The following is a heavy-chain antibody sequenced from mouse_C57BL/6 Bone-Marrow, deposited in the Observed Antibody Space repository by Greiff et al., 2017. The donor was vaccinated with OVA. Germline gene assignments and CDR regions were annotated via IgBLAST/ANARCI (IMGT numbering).Heavy chain of an antibody. Sequence: QVQLKQSGAELARPGASVKLSCKASGYTFTSYGISWVKQRTGQGLEWIGEIYPSSGNTYYNEKFKGKATLTADKSSSTAYMELRSLTSEDSAVYFCARPHYYGSSLVAYWGQGTLVTVSA. J-gene: IGHJ3*01. CDR2: IYPSSGNT. CDR1: GYTFTSYG. CDR3: ARPHYYGSSLVAY. V-gene: IGHV1-81*01. D-gene: IGHD1-1*01.